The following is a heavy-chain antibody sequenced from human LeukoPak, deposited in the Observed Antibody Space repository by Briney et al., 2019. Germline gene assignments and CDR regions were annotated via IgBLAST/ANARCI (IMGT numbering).Heavy chain of an antibody. J-gene: IGHJ4*02. Sequence: PSETLSLTCAVYGGSFSVYYWSWIRQPPGKGLEWIGEINHSGSTYSNPSLKSRVTISVDTSKNPFSLKLSSVTAADTAVYYCARVLNYYDSSGYYTQEYYFDYWGQGSLVTVYS. V-gene: IGHV4-34*01. CDR1: GGSFSVYY. D-gene: IGHD3-22*01. CDR3: ARVLNYYDSSGYYTQEYYFDY. CDR2: INHSGST.